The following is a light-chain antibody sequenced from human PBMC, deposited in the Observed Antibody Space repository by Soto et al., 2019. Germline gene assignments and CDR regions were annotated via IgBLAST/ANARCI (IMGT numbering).Light chain of an antibody. CDR2: EVS. Sequence: QSVLTQPASVSGSPAQSITISCTGTSSDVGGYNYVSWYQHHPGKAPKLIIYEVSYRPSGVSNRFSGSKSGFTASLTISGLQPEDESHYYCASFTSISAYVFGTGTKVTVL. CDR3: ASFTSISAYV. V-gene: IGLV2-14*01. CDR1: SSDVGGYNY. J-gene: IGLJ1*01.